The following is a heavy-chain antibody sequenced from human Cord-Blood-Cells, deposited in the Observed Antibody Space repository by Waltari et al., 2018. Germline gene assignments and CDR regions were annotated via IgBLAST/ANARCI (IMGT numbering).Heavy chain of an antibody. CDR2: ISTYKGNT. J-gene: IGHJ4*02. Sequence: QVQLVQSGAEVKKPGASVKVSCKASGYTFTSYGISWVRQAPGQGLEWMGWISTYKGNTNYAQKLQGRVTMTTDTSTSTAYMELRSLRSDDTAVYYCAGGHRSIAAAGTDFDYWGQGTLVTVSS. CDR1: GYTFTSYG. D-gene: IGHD6-13*01. V-gene: IGHV1-18*01. CDR3: AGGHRSIAAAGTDFDY.